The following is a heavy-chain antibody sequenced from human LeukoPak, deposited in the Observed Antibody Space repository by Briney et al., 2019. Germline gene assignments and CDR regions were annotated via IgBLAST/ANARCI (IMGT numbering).Heavy chain of an antibody. CDR3: ARSPAVYCSGGSCSNWFDP. Sequence: GGSLRLSCAASGFTFSSYGMHWVRQAPGKGLEWVAVIWYDGSNKYYAESVKGRFTISRDNSKNTLYLQMNSLRAEDTAVYYCARSPAVYCSGGSCSNWFDPWGQGTLVTVSS. V-gene: IGHV3-33*01. CDR2: IWYDGSNK. J-gene: IGHJ5*02. D-gene: IGHD2-15*01. CDR1: GFTFSSYG.